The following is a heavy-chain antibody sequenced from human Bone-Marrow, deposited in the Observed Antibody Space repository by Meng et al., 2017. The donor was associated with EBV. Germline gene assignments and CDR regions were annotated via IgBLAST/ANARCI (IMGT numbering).Heavy chain of an antibody. V-gene: IGHV3-30*03. J-gene: IGHJ2*01. Sequence: QVQVVESGGGVVQPGRSVRLSCAASGFPFSNYGMHWVRQAPGKGLEWVAVISYDGSNKYYADSVKGRFTISRDNSKNTLYLQMNSLRAEDTALYYCARDSHFYGSGNYYIQWYFDLWGRGTLVTVSS. CDR2: ISYDGSNK. D-gene: IGHD3-10*01. CDR1: GFPFSNYG. CDR3: ARDSHFYGSGNYYIQWYFDL.